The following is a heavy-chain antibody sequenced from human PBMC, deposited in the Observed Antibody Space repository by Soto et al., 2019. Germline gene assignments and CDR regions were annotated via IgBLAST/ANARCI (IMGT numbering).Heavy chain of an antibody. V-gene: IGHV4-39*02. CDR1: GGSISSTTYY. CDR2: IYYSGST. CDR3: ASNSGETYYYFDN. Sequence: QLQLQESGPGLVKPSETLSLTYTVSGGSISSTTYYWGWIRQAPGKGLEWIGSIYYSGSTYYNPSLKSRVTISVDTSRNNLSLKLSSVTAADTAVYYCASNSGETYYYFDNWGQGTLVTVSS. D-gene: IGHD1-26*01. J-gene: IGHJ4*02.